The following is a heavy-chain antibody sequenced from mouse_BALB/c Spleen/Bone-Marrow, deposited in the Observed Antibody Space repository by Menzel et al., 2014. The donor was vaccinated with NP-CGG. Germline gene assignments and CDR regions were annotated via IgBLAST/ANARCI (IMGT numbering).Heavy chain of an antibody. D-gene: IGHD1-1*02. J-gene: IGHJ2*01. CDR3: ARWVANVDY. CDR2: IDISDSYT. Sequence: VQLQQSGAELVMPGASVKMSCKASGHTFTDHWMHWVKQRPGQGLEWIGAIDISDSYTTYNQKFKGKATLTVDESSSTAHKQRSTLAYEDAAVYYCARWVANVDYWGQGTTLTVSS. CDR1: GHTFTDHW. V-gene: IGHV1-69*01.